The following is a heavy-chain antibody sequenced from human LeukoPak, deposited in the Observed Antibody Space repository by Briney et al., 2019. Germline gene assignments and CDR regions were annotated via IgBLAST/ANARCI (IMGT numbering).Heavy chain of an antibody. CDR1: GYTFTSYG. Sequence: GASVKVSCKASGYTFTSYGISWVGQAPGQGLEWMGWISAYNGNTNYAQELQGRVTMTTDTSTSTAYMELRSLRSDDTAVYYCARDLTAYYYDSSGYCFDYWGQGTLVTVSS. D-gene: IGHD3-22*01. J-gene: IGHJ4*02. CDR3: ARDLTAYYYDSSGYCFDY. CDR2: ISAYNGNT. V-gene: IGHV1-18*01.